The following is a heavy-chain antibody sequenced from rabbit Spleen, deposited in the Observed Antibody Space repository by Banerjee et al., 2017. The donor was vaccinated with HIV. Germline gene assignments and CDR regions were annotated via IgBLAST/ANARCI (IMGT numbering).Heavy chain of an antibody. D-gene: IGHD6-1*01. V-gene: IGHV1S40*01. CDR3: ARASVGFNGYNHAYYYGMDL. J-gene: IGHJ6*01. CDR1: GFSFSANYY. Sequence: QSLEESGGDLVKPEGSLTLTCTASGFSFSANYYMCWVRQAPGKGLEWIACMDAGVSDTTYYASWAKGRFTISKTSSTTVTLQMTSLTAADTATYLCARASVGFNGYNHAYYYGMDLWGQGTLVTVS. CDR2: MDAGVSDTT.